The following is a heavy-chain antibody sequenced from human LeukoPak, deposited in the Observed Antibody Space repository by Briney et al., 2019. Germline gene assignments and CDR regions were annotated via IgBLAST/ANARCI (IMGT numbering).Heavy chain of an antibody. CDR1: GYTFTSYD. D-gene: IGHD2-15*01. Sequence: ASVKVSCKASGYTFTSYDINWVRQAPGQGLEWMGWISAYNGNTNYAQKLQGRVTMTTDTSTSTAYMELRSLRSDDTAVYYCARDSLCSGGSCYKYYYGMDVWGQGTTVTVSS. CDR2: ISAYNGNT. V-gene: IGHV1-18*01. J-gene: IGHJ6*02. CDR3: ARDSLCSGGSCYKYYYGMDV.